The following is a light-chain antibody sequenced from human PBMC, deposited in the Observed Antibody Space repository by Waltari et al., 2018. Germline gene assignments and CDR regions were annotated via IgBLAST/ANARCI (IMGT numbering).Light chain of an antibody. J-gene: IGLJ1*01. CDR2: DVT. CDR3: SSYAGSSTYV. CDR1: SGDVVNYNY. Sequence: QSALTQPPSASGSPGQSVTVSCTGTSGDVVNYNYVSWYQQYPGKAPKLIIYDVTKRPSGVPDLFSGSKSGNTASLTFSGLRAEDEADYYCSSYAGSSTYVFGSGTKVTVL. V-gene: IGLV2-8*01.